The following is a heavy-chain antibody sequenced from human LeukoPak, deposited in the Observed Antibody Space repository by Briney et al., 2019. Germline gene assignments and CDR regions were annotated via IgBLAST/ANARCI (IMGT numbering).Heavy chain of an antibody. J-gene: IGHJ5*02. CDR1: GGTFSSYA. Sequence: GASVKVSCKASGGTFSSYAISWVRQAPGQGLEWMGRIIPIFGIASYAQKFQGRVTITADKSTSTAYMELSSLRSEDTAVYYCAREGGGDYSGSYLWGQGTLVTVSS. CDR3: AREGGGDYSGSYL. CDR2: IIPIFGIA. V-gene: IGHV1-69*04. D-gene: IGHD1-26*01.